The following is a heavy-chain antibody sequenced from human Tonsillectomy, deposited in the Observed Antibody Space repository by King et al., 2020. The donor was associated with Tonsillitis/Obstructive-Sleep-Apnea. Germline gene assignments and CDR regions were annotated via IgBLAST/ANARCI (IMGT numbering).Heavy chain of an antibody. CDR3: ARDLKVGRLHFDY. CDR2: LWYDESNQ. Sequence: VQLVESGGGVVRPGGFLRLSCAASGVTFSSYGMHWVRQAPGKGLEWGSVLWYDESNQYIGDSVKGRFTISRDISKNTLYLQMDSLRAEDTAVYYCARDLKVGRLHFDYWGQGTLVTVSS. V-gene: IGHV3-33*01. J-gene: IGHJ4*02. CDR1: GVTFSSYG. D-gene: IGHD1-26*01.